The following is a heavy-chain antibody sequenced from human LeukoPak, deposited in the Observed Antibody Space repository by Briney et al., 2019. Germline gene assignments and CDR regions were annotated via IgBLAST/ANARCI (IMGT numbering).Heavy chain of an antibody. CDR2: INHSGST. V-gene: IGHV4-34*01. D-gene: IGHD5-18*01. J-gene: IGHJ4*02. Sequence: SETLSLTCAVYGGSFSGYYWSWIRQPPGKGLEWIGEINHSGSTNYNPSLKSRVTISVDTSKNQFSLKLSSVTAADTAVYYCARDHGYSYGYPAYFDYWGQGTLVTVSS. CDR1: GGSFSGYY. CDR3: ARDHGYSYGYPAYFDY.